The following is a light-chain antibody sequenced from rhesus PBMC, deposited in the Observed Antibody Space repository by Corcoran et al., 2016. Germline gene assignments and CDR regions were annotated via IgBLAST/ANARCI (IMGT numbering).Light chain of an antibody. V-gene: IGLV3-25*02. CDR1: NIESNN. Sequence: SSELTQPPSVSVSPGQTARITCRGDNIESNNVYWYQRKPAQDPTLVIYDDTKRPSGLPERFSGSNSGNTATLTISGVVAGDEADYYCQVWDRPNNFIFGGGTRLTVI. J-gene: IGLJ1*01. CDR2: DDT. CDR3: QVWDRPNNFI.